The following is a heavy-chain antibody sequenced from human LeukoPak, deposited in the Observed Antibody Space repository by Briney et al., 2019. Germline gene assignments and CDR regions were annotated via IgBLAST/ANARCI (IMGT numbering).Heavy chain of an antibody. CDR3: ARAGLGYCSSTSCYALYNWFDP. J-gene: IGHJ5*02. Sequence: ASVKVSCKASGYTFTSYYMHWVRQAPGQGLEWMGWINPNSGGTNYAQKFQGRVTMTRDTSISTAYMELSRLRSDDTAVYYCARAGLGYCSSTSCYALYNWFDPWGQGTLVTVSS. V-gene: IGHV1-2*02. CDR1: GYTFTSYY. CDR2: INPNSGGT. D-gene: IGHD2-2*01.